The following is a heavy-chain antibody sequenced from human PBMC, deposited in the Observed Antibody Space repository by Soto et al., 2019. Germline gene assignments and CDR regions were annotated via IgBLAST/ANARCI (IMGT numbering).Heavy chain of an antibody. D-gene: IGHD5-18*01. V-gene: IGHV1-46*01. J-gene: IGHJ6*02. CDR1: GYTFTSNY. CDR2: INPSGGST. Sequence: QVQLVQSGAEVKKPGASVKVSCKASGYTFTSNYMHWVRQAPGQGLEWMGIINPSGGSTSYAQKFQGRVTMTRDTSTSTVYMELSSLRSEDTAVYYCARAGYSYGYYYYYGMDVWGQGTTVTVSS. CDR3: ARAGYSYGYYYYYGMDV.